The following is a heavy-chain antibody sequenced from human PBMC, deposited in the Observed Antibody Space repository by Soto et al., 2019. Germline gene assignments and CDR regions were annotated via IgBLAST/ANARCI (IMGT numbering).Heavy chain of an antibody. CDR1: GGSISSGGYY. D-gene: IGHD2-15*01. V-gene: IGHV4-31*03. CDR2: IYYSGST. CDR3: ARGRVVAATFDY. J-gene: IGHJ4*02. Sequence: QVQLQESGPGLVKPSQTLSLTCTVSGGSISSGGYYWGWIRQHPGKGLEWIGYIYYSGSTYYNPSLKSRVTISVDTSKNQFSLKLSSVTAADTAVYYCARGRVVAATFDYWGQGTLVTVSS.